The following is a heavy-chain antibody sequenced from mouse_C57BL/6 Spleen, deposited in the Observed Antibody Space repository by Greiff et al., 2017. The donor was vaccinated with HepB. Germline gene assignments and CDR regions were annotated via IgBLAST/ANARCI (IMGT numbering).Heavy chain of an antibody. J-gene: IGHJ4*01. CDR2: ISSGGSYT. V-gene: IGHV5-6*01. CDR1: GFTFSSYG. CDR3: AEYGRYAMDY. D-gene: IGHD2-10*02. Sequence: EVKLVESGGDLVKPGGSLKLSCAASGFTFSSYGMSWVRQTPDKRLEWVATISSGGSYTYYPDSVKGRFTISRDNAKNTLYLQMSSLKSEDTAMYYCAEYGRYAMDYWGQGTSVTVSS.